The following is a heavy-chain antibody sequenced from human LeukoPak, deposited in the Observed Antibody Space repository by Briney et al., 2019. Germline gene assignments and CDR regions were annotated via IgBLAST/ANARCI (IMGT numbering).Heavy chain of an antibody. CDR1: GFTFSSYS. D-gene: IGHD5-18*01. CDR2: ISSSSSYI. Sequence: GGSLRLSCAASGFTFSSYSMNWVRQAPGKGLEWVSSISSSSSYIYYADSVKGRFTISRDNAKNSLYLQMNSVRAEYTAVYYCARVDFWYTAMGLIDYWGHGTLVTVSS. CDR3: ARVDFWYTAMGLIDY. V-gene: IGHV3-21*01. J-gene: IGHJ4*01.